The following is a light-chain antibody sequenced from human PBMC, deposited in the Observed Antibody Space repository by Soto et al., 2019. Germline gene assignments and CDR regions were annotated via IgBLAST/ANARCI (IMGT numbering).Light chain of an antibody. CDR3: QQSFWPPRT. J-gene: IGKJ4*01. V-gene: IGKV1-39*01. CDR2: DAS. Sequence: GDRVGSNCGANHSIPTYLSRYQQQRRKAPKLLRLDASSLRRGGPSRLSGSGSATDFTLPISSLQPEDFAHYYSQQSFWPPRTFGGGTKVDIK. CDR1: HSIPTY.